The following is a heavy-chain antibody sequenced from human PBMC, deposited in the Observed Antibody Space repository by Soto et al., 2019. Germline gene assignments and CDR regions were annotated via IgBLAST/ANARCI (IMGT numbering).Heavy chain of an antibody. CDR3: ARDLRAPLVATAMPYYMDV. Sequence: EVQLVESGGGLVQPGGSLRLSCAASGFTFGSYSMNWVRQAPGKGLEWVSFILSSSGVIYYADSVKGRFTISRDNAKNTLYLPANSLRAEDTAVYYWARDLRAPLVATAMPYYMDVWGKGTTVTVSS. CDR1: GFTFGSYS. D-gene: IGHD2-21*02. CDR2: ILSSSGVI. J-gene: IGHJ6*03. V-gene: IGHV3-48*01.